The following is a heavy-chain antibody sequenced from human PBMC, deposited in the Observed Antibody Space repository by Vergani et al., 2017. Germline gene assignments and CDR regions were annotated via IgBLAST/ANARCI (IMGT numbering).Heavy chain of an antibody. D-gene: IGHD2-15*01. CDR3: ARDIGVRCSGGSCYSFDY. CDR1: GGPISSGDYY. V-gene: IGHV4-30-4*01. Sequence: QVQLQESGPGLVKPSQTLSLTCTVPGGPISSGDYYWSWIRQPPGKGLEWIGYIYYSGSTYYNPSLKSRVTISVDTSKNQFSLKLSSVTAADTAVYYCARDIGVRCSGGSCYSFDYWGQGTLVTVSS. CDR2: IYYSGST. J-gene: IGHJ4*02.